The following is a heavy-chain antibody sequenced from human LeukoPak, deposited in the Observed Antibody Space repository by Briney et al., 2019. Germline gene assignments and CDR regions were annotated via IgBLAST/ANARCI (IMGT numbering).Heavy chain of an antibody. J-gene: IGHJ5*02. D-gene: IGHD2-2*01. CDR1: GDSVSSNSVT. V-gene: IGHV6-1*01. CDR2: TYYRSTWYN. CDR3: ARRLTQYDCFDP. Sequence: SQTLSLTCAVSGDSVSSNSVTWHWIRQSPSRGLEWLGRTYYRSTWYNDYAVSVRGRITVNPDTSKNQFSLHLNSVTPEDTAVYYCARRLTQYDCFDPWGQGILVTVSS.